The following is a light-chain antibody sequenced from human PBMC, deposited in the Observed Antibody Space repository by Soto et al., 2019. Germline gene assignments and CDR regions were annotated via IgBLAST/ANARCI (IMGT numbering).Light chain of an antibody. J-gene: IGLJ2*01. V-gene: IGLV2-23*01. CDR2: EGS. CDR1: SSDVGSYNL. CDR3: CPYAGSSTSV. Sequence: QSALTQPASVSGSPGQSITISCTGTSSDVGSYNLVSWYQQHPGKAPKLMIYEGSKRPSGVSNRFSGSKSGNTASLTISGLQAEDGADYYCCPYAGSSTSVFGGGTKLTVL.